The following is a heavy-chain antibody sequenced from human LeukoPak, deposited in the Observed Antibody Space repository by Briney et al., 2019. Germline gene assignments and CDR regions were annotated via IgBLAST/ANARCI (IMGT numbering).Heavy chain of an antibody. CDR3: AKRGIYQNWFDP. J-gene: IGHJ5*02. CDR2: ISSSGSTI. D-gene: IGHD2-2*01. Sequence: PGGSLRLSCAASGFTFSSYEMNWVRQAPGKGLEWVSYISSSGSTIYYADSVKGRFTISRDNAKNSLYLQMNSLRAEDTAVYYCAKRGIYQNWFDPWGQGTLVTVSS. V-gene: IGHV3-48*03. CDR1: GFTFSSYE.